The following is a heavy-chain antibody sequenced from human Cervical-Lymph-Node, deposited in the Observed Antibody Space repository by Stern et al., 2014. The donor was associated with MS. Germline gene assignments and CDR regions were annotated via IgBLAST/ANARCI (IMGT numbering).Heavy chain of an antibody. D-gene: IGHD2/OR15-2a*01. J-gene: IGHJ4*02. CDR1: GFSFGTSW. V-gene: IGHV3-7*01. CDR2: IRQDGYDK. CDR3: ARDRRAFLDY. Sequence: EVQLVESGGGLVQPGGSLRLSCVASGFSFGTSWMSWVPRPPGGGLGWVANIRQDGYDKFYVDSVKGRFTISRDNARNSLYLQMNSLTVADTAVYYCARDRRAFLDYWGQGTHVAVSS.